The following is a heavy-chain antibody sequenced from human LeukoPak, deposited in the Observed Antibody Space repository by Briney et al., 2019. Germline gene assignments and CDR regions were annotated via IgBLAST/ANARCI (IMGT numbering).Heavy chain of an antibody. Sequence: SVKVSCKASGGTFSSYAISWVRQAPGQGLDWMGVIIPIFCTANYAQKFQGRVTITADKSTSTAYMELSSLRSEDTAVYYCARAPSSLWLSYYYYYMDVWGKGTTVTVSS. D-gene: IGHD5-18*01. CDR1: GGTFSSYA. V-gene: IGHV1-69*06. CDR2: IIPIFCTA. J-gene: IGHJ6*03. CDR3: ARAPSSLWLSYYYYYMDV.